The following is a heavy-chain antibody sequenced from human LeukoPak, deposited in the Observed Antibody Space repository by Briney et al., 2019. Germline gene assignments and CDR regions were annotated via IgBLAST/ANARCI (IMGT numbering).Heavy chain of an antibody. J-gene: IGHJ4*02. CDR3: ARLGSGWSFDY. CDR2: IYGDIT. V-gene: IGHV3-23*01. D-gene: IGHD6-19*01. Sequence: GGSLRLSCAGSGFTSSNYAMVWVRQAPGKGLDWVSGIYGDITFDADSVKGRFTISRDDSKNTLFLQMNSLRAEDTAVYYCARLGSGWSFDYWGQGALVTVSS. CDR1: GFTSSNYA.